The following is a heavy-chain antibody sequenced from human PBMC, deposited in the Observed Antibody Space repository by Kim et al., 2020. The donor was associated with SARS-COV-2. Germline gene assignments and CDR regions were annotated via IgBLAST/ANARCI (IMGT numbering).Heavy chain of an antibody. V-gene: IGHV3-15*01. CDR1: GFTFSNAW. Sequence: GGSLRLSCAASGFTFSNAWMSWVRQAPGKGLEWVGRIKSKTDGGTTDYAAPVKGRFTISRDDSKNTLYLQMNSLKTEDTAVYYCTSGDIVVVPAARHPDILTGYPSSDAFDIWGQGTMVTVSS. J-gene: IGHJ3*02. D-gene: IGHD2-2*01. CDR2: IKSKTDGGTT. CDR3: TSGDIVVVPAARHPDILTGYPSSDAFDI.